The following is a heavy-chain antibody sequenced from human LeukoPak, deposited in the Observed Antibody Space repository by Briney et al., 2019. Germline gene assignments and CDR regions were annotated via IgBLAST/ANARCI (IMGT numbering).Heavy chain of an antibody. D-gene: IGHD3-10*01. CDR1: GYTFTGYY. V-gene: IGHV1-2*02. J-gene: IGHJ4*02. CDR2: INPNSGGT. CDR3: ASRVYHDVSGTEGDY. Sequence: ASVKVSCKASGYTFTGYYMHWVRQAPGQGLEWMGWINPNSGGTKYVQKFQGRVTMTRDTSISTAYMELNRLTSDDTAMYYCASRVYHDVSGTEGDYWGQGTLVTVSS.